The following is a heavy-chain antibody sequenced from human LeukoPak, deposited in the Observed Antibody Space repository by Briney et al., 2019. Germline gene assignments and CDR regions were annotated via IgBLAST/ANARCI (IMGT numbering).Heavy chain of an antibody. Sequence: GGSLRPSCAASGFTFSSYAMSWVRQAPGKGLEWVSAISGSGGSTYYADSVKGRFTISRDNSKNTLYLQMNSLRAEDTAVYYCAKDGGYSSGWWGAYYFDYWGQGTLVTVSS. CDR3: AKDGGYSSGWWGAYYFDY. D-gene: IGHD6-19*01. CDR2: ISGSGGST. CDR1: GFTFSSYA. V-gene: IGHV3-23*01. J-gene: IGHJ4*02.